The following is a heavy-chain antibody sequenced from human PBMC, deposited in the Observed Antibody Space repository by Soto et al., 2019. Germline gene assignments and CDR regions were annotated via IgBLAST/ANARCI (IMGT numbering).Heavy chain of an antibody. CDR2: IIPIFGAS. J-gene: IGHJ3*01. CDR3: ARDPRSGGAHDAFDV. Sequence: QVHLVQSGAEMKKPGSSVRVSCEASGGTFSTSGFGWVRQAPGQGLEWMGGIIPIFGASNYAPKFQGRITISADESTATSYLKISSLKSEDTATYYCARDPRSGGAHDAFDVWGPGTLIIVSS. V-gene: IGHV1-69*01. D-gene: IGHD2-15*01. CDR1: GGTFSTSG.